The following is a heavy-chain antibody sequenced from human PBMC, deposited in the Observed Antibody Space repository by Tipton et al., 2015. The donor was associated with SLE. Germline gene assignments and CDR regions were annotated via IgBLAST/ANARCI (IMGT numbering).Heavy chain of an antibody. CDR2: IYSGGSNT. CDR3: ARVGPYCGGDCYNWYFDL. V-gene: IGHV3-23*03. J-gene: IGHJ2*01. CDR1: GFTVSNYA. Sequence: SLRLSCAASGFTVSNYAMSWVRQAPGKGLEWVSLIYSGGSNTYYADSVKGRFTISRDNAKNSLYLQMNSLRAEDTAVYYCARVGPYCGGDCYNWYFDLWGRGTLVTVSS. D-gene: IGHD2-21*01.